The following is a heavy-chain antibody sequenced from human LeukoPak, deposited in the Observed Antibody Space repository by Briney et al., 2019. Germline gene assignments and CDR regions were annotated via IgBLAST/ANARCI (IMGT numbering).Heavy chain of an antibody. Sequence: GGSLRLSCAASGFTFSSYSMNWVRQAPGKGLEWVAVISYDGSNKYYADSVKGRFTISRDNSKNTLYLQMNSLRAEDTAVYYCARDEAYSSGWQYYYYYYGMDVWGQGTTVTVSS. CDR2: ISYDGSNK. J-gene: IGHJ6*02. V-gene: IGHV3-30*03. CDR1: GFTFSSYS. CDR3: ARDEAYSSGWQYYYYYYGMDV. D-gene: IGHD6-19*01.